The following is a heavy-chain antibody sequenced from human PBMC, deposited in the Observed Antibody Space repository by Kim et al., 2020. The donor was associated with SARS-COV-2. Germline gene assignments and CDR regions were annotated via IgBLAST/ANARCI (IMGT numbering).Heavy chain of an antibody. CDR3: ARDVLYVPGRGYFDS. D-gene: IGHD3-10*01. V-gene: IGHV3-23*01. Sequence: ADSVRGRVTISRDNAKKQLYLQMDSLRVEDTAVYFCARDVLYVPGRGYFDSWGQGVLVTVSS. J-gene: IGHJ4*02.